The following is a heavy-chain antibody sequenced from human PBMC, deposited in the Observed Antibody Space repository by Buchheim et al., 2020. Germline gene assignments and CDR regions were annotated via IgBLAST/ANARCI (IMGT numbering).Heavy chain of an antibody. J-gene: IGHJ6*02. CDR3: ARDKEQDLDYYGMDV. D-gene: IGHD1/OR15-1a*01. Sequence: QVQLVESGGGVVQPGRSLRLSCAASGFTFSSYGMHWVRQAPGKGLEWVAVIWYDGSNKYYADSVKGRFTISRDNSKNTLYLQMNSLRAEDTAVYYCARDKEQDLDYYGMDVWGQGTT. CDR1: GFTFSSYG. V-gene: IGHV3-33*01. CDR2: IWYDGSNK.